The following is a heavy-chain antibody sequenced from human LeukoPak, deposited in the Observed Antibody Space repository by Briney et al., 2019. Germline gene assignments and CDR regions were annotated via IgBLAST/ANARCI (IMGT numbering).Heavy chain of an antibody. CDR2: IYYSGST. Sequence: SETLSLTCTVSGGSVSSGSYYWSWIRQPPGKGLEWIGYIYYSGSTNYNPSLKSRVTISVDTSKNQFSLKLSSVTVADTAVYYCAREVTMVRGDPALDIWGQGTMVTVSS. CDR3: AREVTMVRGDPALDI. D-gene: IGHD3-10*01. CDR1: GGSVSSGSYY. V-gene: IGHV4-61*01. J-gene: IGHJ3*02.